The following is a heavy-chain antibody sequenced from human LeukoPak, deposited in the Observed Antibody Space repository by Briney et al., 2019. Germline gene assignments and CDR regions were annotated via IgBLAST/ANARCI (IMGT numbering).Heavy chain of an antibody. D-gene: IGHD6-13*01. Sequence: ASVKVSCKASGYTFTSYYMHWVRQAPGQGLEWMGIINPSGGSTSYAQKFQGRVTMTRDTSTSTVYMELSSLRSEDTAVYYCARVAGADWYSSSWTPKIYYFDYWGQGTLVTVSS. V-gene: IGHV1-46*01. CDR3: ARVAGADWYSSSWTPKIYYFDY. CDR1: GYTFTSYY. CDR2: INPSGGST. J-gene: IGHJ4*02.